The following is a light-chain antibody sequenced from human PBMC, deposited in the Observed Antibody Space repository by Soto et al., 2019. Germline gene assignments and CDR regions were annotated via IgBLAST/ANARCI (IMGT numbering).Light chain of an antibody. CDR1: TGPVTSGHY. J-gene: IGLJ3*02. CDR2: DTT. CDR3: FLSYSGAWV. V-gene: IGLV7-46*01. Sequence: QAVVTQEPSVTVSPGETVVLTCGSTTGPVTSGHYPYWLQQKPGQAPRTLISDTTIRYSWTPARFSGSLLGDKAALTLSGAQPEDEAEYYCFLSYSGAWVFGGGTKLTVL.